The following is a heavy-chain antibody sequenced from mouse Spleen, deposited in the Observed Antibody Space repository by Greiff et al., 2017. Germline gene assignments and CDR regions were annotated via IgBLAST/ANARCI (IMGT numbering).Heavy chain of an antibody. J-gene: IGHJ1*01. CDR1: GYTFTDYC. CDR3: AREGDYGNYVWYFDV. D-gene: IGHD2-1*01. V-gene: IGHV1-76*01. CDR2: IYPGSGNT. Sequence: QVQLKESGAELVRPGASVKLSCKASGYTFTDYCINWVKQRPGQGLEWIARIYPGSGNTYYNEKFKGKATLTAEKSSSTAYMQLSSLTSEDSAVYFCAREGDYGNYVWYFDVWGAGTTVTVSS.